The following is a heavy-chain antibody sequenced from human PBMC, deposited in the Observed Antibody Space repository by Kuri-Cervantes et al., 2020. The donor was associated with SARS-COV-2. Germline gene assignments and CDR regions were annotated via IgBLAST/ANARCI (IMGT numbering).Heavy chain of an antibody. J-gene: IGHJ4*02. V-gene: IGHV3-30*18. CDR1: GFIFSRYG. D-gene: IGHD6-19*01. Sequence: GESLKISCEASGFIFSRYGMHWVRQAPGKGLEWVAAIGYDGSRKHYSDSLKGRFTISRDNSQNTVYLQMSTLRGDDTAVYYCAKEGSSGWYGGDWGQGALVTVSS. CDR3: AKEGSSGWYGGD. CDR2: IGYDGSRK.